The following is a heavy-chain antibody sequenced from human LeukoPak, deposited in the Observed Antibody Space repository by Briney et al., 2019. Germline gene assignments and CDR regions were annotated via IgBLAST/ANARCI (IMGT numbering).Heavy chain of an antibody. CDR3: AREYCGGDCYRKRKYYFDY. J-gene: IGHJ4*02. CDR2: MYYSGST. D-gene: IGHD2-21*02. CDR1: GGSVSSSSHY. Sequence: SETLSLTCTVSGGSVSSSSHYWGWIRQPPGKGLEWIGSMYYSGSTYYNPSLKSRVTISVDTSKNQFSLKLSSVTAADTAVYYCAREYCGGDCYRKRKYYFDYWGQGTLVTVSS. V-gene: IGHV4-39*07.